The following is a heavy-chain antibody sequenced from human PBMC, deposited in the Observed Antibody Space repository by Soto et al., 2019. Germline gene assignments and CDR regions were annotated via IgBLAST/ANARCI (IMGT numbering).Heavy chain of an antibody. CDR3: ARDGSGYRSRASPMDV. CDR2: IIPIVGTA. J-gene: IGHJ6*02. Sequence: QVQLVQSGAEVKKPGSSVKVSCKASGDTFSSYALSWVRQAPGQGLEWMGGIIPIVGTAHYAQKFQGRVTITADESTSTAYMELSSLRSEDTAVYYCARDGSGYRSRASPMDVWGQGTTVTVSS. D-gene: IGHD3-22*01. V-gene: IGHV1-69*01. CDR1: GDTFSSYA.